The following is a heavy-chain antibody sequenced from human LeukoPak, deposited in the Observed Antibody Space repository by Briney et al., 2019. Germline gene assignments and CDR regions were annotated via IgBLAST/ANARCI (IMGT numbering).Heavy chain of an antibody. CDR3: APEIEN. J-gene: IGHJ4*02. CDR1: GLTFSSYW. Sequence: GGSLRLSCAASGLTFSSYWMSWVRQAPGKGLEWVASIKQDGSEKYYMDSVKGRFTISRDNAKNSLCLQMNSLRAEDTAVYYCAPEIENWGQGTLVTVSS. CDR2: IKQDGSEK. V-gene: IGHV3-7*03. D-gene: IGHD5-24*01.